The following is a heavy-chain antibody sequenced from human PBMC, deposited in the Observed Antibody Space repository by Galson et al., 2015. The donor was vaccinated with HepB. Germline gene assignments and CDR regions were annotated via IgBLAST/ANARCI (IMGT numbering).Heavy chain of an antibody. D-gene: IGHD2-15*01. Sequence: SLRLSCAASGFSFNIFSVSWVRQAPGKGLEWISYSDTTSTTTYYAESVRGRVTISRDNAKRLVHLQLNSLRVDDTAVYYCARDRGYCTGGNCYRLFDFWGQGIMVTVSS. J-gene: IGHJ3*01. V-gene: IGHV3-48*01. CDR3: ARDRGYCTGGNCYRLFDF. CDR1: GFSFNIFS. CDR2: SDTTSTTT.